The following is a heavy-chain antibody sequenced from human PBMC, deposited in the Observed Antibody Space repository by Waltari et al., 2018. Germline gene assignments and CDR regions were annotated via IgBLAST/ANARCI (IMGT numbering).Heavy chain of an antibody. Sequence: EVQLLESGGGLVQPGGSLRLSCAASGFTFSSYAMSWVRQAPGKGLGWVSVISGSGGSTYYEDAVKGRFTISRYNSKNKLYLQMNSLRAEDTAVYYCAKGVGFKGGSYFDYWGQGTLVTVSS. J-gene: IGHJ4*02. CDR3: AKGVGFKGGSYFDY. V-gene: IGHV3-23*01. CDR2: ISGSGGST. D-gene: IGHD1-26*01. CDR1: GFTFSSYA.